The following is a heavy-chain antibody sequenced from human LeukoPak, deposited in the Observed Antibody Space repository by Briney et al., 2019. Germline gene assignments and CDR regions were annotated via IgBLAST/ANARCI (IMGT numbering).Heavy chain of an antibody. V-gene: IGHV3-49*04. CDR1: GFTFGDYA. J-gene: IGHJ4*02. CDR3: TRLEGYFDY. CDR2: IRSKAYGGTT. Sequence: GRSLRLSCTASGFTFGDYAMSWVRQAPGNRLEGVGFIRSKAYGGTTEYAASVKGRFTISRDDSKSIAYLQMNSLKTEDTAVYYCTRLEGYFDYWGQGTLVTVSS.